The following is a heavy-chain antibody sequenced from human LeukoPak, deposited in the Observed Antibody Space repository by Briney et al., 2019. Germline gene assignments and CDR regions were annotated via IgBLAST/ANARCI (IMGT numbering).Heavy chain of an antibody. CDR3: VSGYCSGGSCLGDGYFQH. D-gene: IGHD2-15*01. Sequence: GGSLRLSCSASGFTFSSYAMHWVRQAPGKGLEYVSAISSNGGSTYYADSVKGRFTISRDNSENTLYLQMSSLRAEDTAVYYCVSGYCSGGSCLGDGYFQHWGQGTLVTVSS. J-gene: IGHJ1*01. V-gene: IGHV3-64D*06. CDR2: ISSNGGST. CDR1: GFTFSSYA.